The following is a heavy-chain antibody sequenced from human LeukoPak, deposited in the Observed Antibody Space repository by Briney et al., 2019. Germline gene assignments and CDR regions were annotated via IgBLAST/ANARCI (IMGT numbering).Heavy chain of an antibody. CDR1: GGTFSSYA. Sequence: ASVKVSCKASGGTFSSYAISWVRQAPGQGLEWMGRIVPMGDITNYAQRFQGRVTITADKFTRKAYMELSSLRSEDTALYYCARESVRNWLDPWGQGTLVTVAS. D-gene: IGHD3-3*01. CDR2: IVPMGDIT. J-gene: IGHJ5*02. V-gene: IGHV1-69*04. CDR3: ARESVRNWLDP.